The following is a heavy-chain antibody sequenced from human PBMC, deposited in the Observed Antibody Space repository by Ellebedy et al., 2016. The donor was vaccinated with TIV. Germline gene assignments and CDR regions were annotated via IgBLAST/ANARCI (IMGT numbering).Heavy chain of an antibody. V-gene: IGHV3-11*03. Sequence: GESLKISCAASGFDFSDYYMNWIRPAPGKGLEWVSFISKTSGDIQYSDSVKGRFTISRDNAKNFLYLQMNNLRAEDTAVYYCATRGSGHYWGQGTLVTVSS. CDR3: ATRGSGHY. CDR1: GFDFSDYY. J-gene: IGHJ4*02. D-gene: IGHD3-10*01. CDR2: ISKTSGDI.